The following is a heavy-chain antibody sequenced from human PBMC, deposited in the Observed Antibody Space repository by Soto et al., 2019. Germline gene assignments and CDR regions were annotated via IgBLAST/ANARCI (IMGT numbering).Heavy chain of an antibody. Sequence: SETLSLTCTVSGGSISSGGYYWSWIRQHPGKGLEWIGYIYYSGSTYYNPSLKSRVTISVDTSKNQFSLKLSSVTAADTAVYYCARVVGEYHDILTGYSPFFDYWGQGTLVTVSS. CDR3: ARVVGEYHDILTGYSPFFDY. J-gene: IGHJ4*02. CDR1: GGSISSGGYY. CDR2: IYYSGST. D-gene: IGHD3-9*01. V-gene: IGHV4-31*03.